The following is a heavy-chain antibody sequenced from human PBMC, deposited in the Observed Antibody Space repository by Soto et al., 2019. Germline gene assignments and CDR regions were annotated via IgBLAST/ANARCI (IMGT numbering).Heavy chain of an antibody. CDR3: ARARTANYYDSSGYAPAYFDY. CDR1: GGSISSSGYY. CDR2: IYYSGST. J-gene: IGHJ4*02. V-gene: IGHV4-31*03. Sequence: QVQLQESGPGLVKPSQTLSLTCTVSGGSISSSGYYWSWIRQHPGKGLEWIGYIYYSGSTYYNPSLKSRATISLDTSKNQFSLKLSSVTAADTAVYYCARARTANYYDSSGYAPAYFDYWGQGALVTVSS. D-gene: IGHD3-22*01.